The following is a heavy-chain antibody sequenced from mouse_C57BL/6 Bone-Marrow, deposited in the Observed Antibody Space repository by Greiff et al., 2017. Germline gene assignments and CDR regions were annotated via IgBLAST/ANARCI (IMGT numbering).Heavy chain of an antibody. CDR1: GYSITSAY. CDR2: ISYSGST. Sequence: EVKLLESGPGLAKPSQTLSLTCSVTGYSITSAYWNWIRKFPGTKLEYMGYISYSGSTYYTPSLKRRISITRDTSKNQYYLQLNSVTTEDTATYYCARSYYYGSSLDYWGQGTTLTVSS. J-gene: IGHJ2*01. D-gene: IGHD1-1*01. CDR3: ARSYYYGSSLDY. V-gene: IGHV3-8*01.